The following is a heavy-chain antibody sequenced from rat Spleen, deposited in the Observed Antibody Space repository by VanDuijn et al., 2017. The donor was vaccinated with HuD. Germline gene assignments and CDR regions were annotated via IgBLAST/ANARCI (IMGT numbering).Heavy chain of an antibody. CDR3: TRSEGSYYYDGTYYYPFAY. V-gene: IGHV2S12*01. J-gene: IGHJ3*01. CDR2: ISSGGTT. Sequence: QVQLKESGPGLVQPSQTLSLTCTVSGFSLTNNGVSWVRQPPGKGLEWIAAISSGGTTYYNSALKSRLSISRDTSKSQVFLKMNSLQTDDTAIYFCTRSEGSYYYDGTYYYPFAYWGQGTLVTVSS. CDR1: GFSLTNNG. D-gene: IGHD1-12*02.